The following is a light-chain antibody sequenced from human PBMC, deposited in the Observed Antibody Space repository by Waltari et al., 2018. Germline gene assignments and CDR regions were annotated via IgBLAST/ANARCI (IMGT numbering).Light chain of an antibody. Sequence: QSVLTQPPSVSGAPGQRVTISCTGSSSNLGAGYDVQWYQQLPGTAPKLLIYGNSNRPSGVPDRFSGSKSGTSASLAITGLQAEDEADYYCQSYDSSLSGSYVFGTGTKVTVL. V-gene: IGLV1-40*01. CDR1: SSNLGAGYD. J-gene: IGLJ1*01. CDR2: GNS. CDR3: QSYDSSLSGSYV.